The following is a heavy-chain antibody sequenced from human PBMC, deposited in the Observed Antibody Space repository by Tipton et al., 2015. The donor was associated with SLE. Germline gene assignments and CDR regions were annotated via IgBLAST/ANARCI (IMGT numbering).Heavy chain of an antibody. CDR3: ARDEYRYDATGYHLLGHFDF. D-gene: IGHD3-22*01. CDR2: VYYRGNA. CDR1: GDSISSSSYY. J-gene: IGHJ4*02. Sequence: TLSLTCIVSGDSISSSSYYWGWIRQPPGKGLEWIGSVYYRGNAYYNPSLESRVTMSVDTSKNQFSLKLSSVTAADTAVYYCARDEYRYDATGYHLLGHFDFWGQGTLVTVSS. V-gene: IGHV4-39*07.